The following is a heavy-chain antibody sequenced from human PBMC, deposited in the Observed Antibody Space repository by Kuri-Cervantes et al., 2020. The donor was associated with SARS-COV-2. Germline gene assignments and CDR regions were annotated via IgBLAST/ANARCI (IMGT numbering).Heavy chain of an antibody. Sequence: GESLKISCAASGFTFSSYSMNWVRQAPGKGLEWVSYISSSSSTIYYADSVKGRFTISRGNAKNSLYLQMNSLRAEDTAVYYCARDSSPTHSAGPAAIGCWGQGTLVTVSS. J-gene: IGHJ1*01. CDR3: ARDSSPTHSAGPAAIGC. D-gene: IGHD2-2*01. CDR1: GFTFSSYS. CDR2: ISSSSSTI. V-gene: IGHV3-48*01.